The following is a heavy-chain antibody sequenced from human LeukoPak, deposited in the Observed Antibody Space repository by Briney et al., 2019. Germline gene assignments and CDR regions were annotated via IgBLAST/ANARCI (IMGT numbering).Heavy chain of an antibody. V-gene: IGHV1-3*01. D-gene: IGHD2-15*01. J-gene: IGHJ4*02. CDR2: INAGNGNT. CDR3: ARGPEVAATTSDY. CDR1: GYTFTSYA. Sequence: EASVKVSCKASGYTFTSYAMHWVRQAPGQRLEWMGWINAGNGNTKYSQKFQGRVTITRDTSASTAYMELSSLRSEDTAVYYCARGPEVAATTSDYWGQGTLVTVSS.